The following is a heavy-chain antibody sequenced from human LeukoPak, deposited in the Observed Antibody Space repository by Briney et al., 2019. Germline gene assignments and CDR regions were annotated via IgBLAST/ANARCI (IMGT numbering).Heavy chain of an antibody. V-gene: IGHV4-4*02. CDR3: ARGYRIAAAGTLDY. D-gene: IGHD6-13*01. J-gene: IGHJ4*02. Sequence: PSETLSLTCAVSGGSISSSDWWSWVRQPPGKGLEWIGEIYHCGNTHYNPSLQSRVAISVEKSKNQFSLKLSSVTAADTAVYYCARGYRIAAAGTLDYWGQGTLVTVSS. CDR2: IYHCGNT. CDR1: GGSISSSDW.